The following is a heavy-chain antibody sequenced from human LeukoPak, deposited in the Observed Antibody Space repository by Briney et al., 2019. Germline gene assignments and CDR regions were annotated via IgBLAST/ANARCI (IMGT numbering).Heavy chain of an antibody. CDR1: GGSFSGYY. V-gene: IGHV4-34*09. Sequence: SETLSLTCAVYGGSFSGYYWSWIRQPPGKGLEWIGEINHSGSTNYNPSLKSRVTISVDTSKNQFSLKLSSVTAADTAVYYCARNELISSNYYYYGMDVWGQGTTVTVSS. CDR3: ARNELISSNYYYYGMDV. CDR2: INHSGST. J-gene: IGHJ6*02.